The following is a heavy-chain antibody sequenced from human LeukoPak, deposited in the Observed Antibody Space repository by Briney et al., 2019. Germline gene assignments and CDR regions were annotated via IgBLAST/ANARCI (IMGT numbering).Heavy chain of an antibody. Sequence: GASVKVSCKASGYSFTSHYMHWVRQAPGQGLEWMGWINPNSGGTNYAQKFQGRVTMTRDTSISTAYMELSRLRSDDTAVYYCANLGTRWFGPYWGQGTLVTVSS. CDR3: ANLGTRWFGPY. V-gene: IGHV1-2*02. CDR2: INPNSGGT. J-gene: IGHJ4*02. CDR1: GYSFTSHY. D-gene: IGHD3-10*01.